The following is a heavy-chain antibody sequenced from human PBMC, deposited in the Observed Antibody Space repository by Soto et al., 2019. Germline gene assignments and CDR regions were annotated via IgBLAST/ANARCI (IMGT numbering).Heavy chain of an antibody. V-gene: IGHV1-8*01. CDR2: MNPNSGNT. CDR1: GYTFTSYD. J-gene: IGHJ6*03. CDR3: ARDEWAQLDPNLGTTIYYYSYMDL. D-gene: IGHD6-13*01. Sequence: QVQLVQSGAEVKKPGASVKVSCKASGYTFTSYDINWVRQATGQGLEWMGWMNPNSGNTGYAQKFQGRVTMTRNTSRSAAYMELSSLRSEDTAVYYCARDEWAQLDPNLGTTIYYYSYMDLWGKGTTVTVSS.